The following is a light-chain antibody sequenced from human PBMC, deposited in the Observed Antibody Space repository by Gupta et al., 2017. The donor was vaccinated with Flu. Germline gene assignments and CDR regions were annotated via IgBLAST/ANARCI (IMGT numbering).Light chain of an antibody. Sequence: ITISCTGTSSDVGGYNYVSWYQQHPGKAPKVMIYDVSNRPSGVSNRFSGSKSGNTASLTISGLQAEDEADYYCSSYTCSSTLVFGGGTKLTVL. CDR1: SSDVGGYNY. J-gene: IGLJ2*01. CDR2: DVS. V-gene: IGLV2-14*04. CDR3: SSYTCSSTLV.